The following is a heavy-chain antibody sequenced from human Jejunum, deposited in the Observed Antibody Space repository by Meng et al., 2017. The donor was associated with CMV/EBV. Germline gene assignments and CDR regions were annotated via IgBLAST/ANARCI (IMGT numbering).Heavy chain of an antibody. CDR1: GDSSSSNTFY. D-gene: IGHD1-1*01. CDR3: AKTSTYGSSPTVY. V-gene: IGHV4-39*07. CDR2: VYYPANT. Sequence: SGDSSSSNTFYWGWVRQPPGKGLEWIGDVYYPANTYYSRSLQSRATISVDTSKNQFSLKLRSVTAADTAMYFCAKTSTYGSSPTVYWGQGTLVTVSS. J-gene: IGHJ4*02.